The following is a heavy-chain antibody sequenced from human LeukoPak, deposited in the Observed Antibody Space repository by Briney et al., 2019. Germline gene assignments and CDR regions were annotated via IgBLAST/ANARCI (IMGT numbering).Heavy chain of an antibody. CDR2: ISYDGSNK. CDR1: GFTFSSYS. Sequence: GGSLRLSCAASGFTFSSYSMNWVRQAPGKGLEWVAVISYDGSNKYYADSVKGRFTISRDNSKNTLYLQMNSLRAEDTAVYYCARGRFLEWLLSDYWGQGTLVTVSS. CDR3: ARGRFLEWLLSDY. J-gene: IGHJ4*02. V-gene: IGHV3-30*03. D-gene: IGHD3-3*01.